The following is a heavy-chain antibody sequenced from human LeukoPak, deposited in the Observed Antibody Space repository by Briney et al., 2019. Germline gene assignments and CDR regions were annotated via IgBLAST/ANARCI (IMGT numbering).Heavy chain of an antibody. J-gene: IGHJ4*02. D-gene: IGHD3-10*01. CDR3: ARDMGY. Sequence: ASVKVSCKASGYTFTSYGISWVRQAPGQGLEWMGWISAYNGNTNYAQKFQGRVTMTRDTSTSTVYMELSSLRSEDTAVYYCARDMGYWGQGTLVTVSS. V-gene: IGHV1-18*01. CDR1: GYTFTSYG. CDR2: ISAYNGNT.